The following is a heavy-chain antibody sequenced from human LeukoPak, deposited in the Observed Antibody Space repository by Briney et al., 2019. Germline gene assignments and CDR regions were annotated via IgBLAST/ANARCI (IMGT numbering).Heavy chain of an antibody. V-gene: IGHV1-69*13. Sequence: SVKVSCKASGGTFSSYAISWVRQAPGQGLEWMGGIIPIFGTANYAQKFQGRVTITADESTSTAYMELSSLRSEDTAVYYCARPNYDILIGYIYYFDYWGQGTLVTVSS. CDR3: ARPNYDILIGYIYYFDY. D-gene: IGHD3-9*01. CDR1: GGTFSSYA. CDR2: IIPIFGTA. J-gene: IGHJ4*02.